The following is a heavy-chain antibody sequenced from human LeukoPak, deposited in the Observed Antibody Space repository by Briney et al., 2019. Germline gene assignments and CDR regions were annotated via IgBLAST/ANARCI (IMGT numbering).Heavy chain of an antibody. V-gene: IGHV1-18*01. D-gene: IGHD6-19*01. CDR2: ISGYNGIT. J-gene: IGHJ4*02. CDR3: ARRRSEEFDFDC. CDR1: GYIFSTYG. Sequence: ASVKVSCKASGYIFSTYGISWVRQAPGLGLEWMGCISGYNGITNYAQKLQGRVTMTTDTSTSTAYMELRSLRSDDTAVYYCARRRSEEFDFDCWGQGTLVTVSS.